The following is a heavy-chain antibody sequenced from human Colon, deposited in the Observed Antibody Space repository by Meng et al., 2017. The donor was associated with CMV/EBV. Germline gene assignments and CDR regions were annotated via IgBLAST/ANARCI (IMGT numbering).Heavy chain of an antibody. CDR3: ARDPHPILGAAFGVDV. D-gene: IGHD1-26*01. CDR1: GGSISTRTDY. Sequence: GSLRLSCTVSGGSISTRTDYWDWVRQSPGKGLEWIGGVHYTGTTNYNPSLKSRVTISIDTSKNQFSLKLTSVTAGDTAVYYCARDPHPILGAAFGVDVWGQGTTVTVSS. V-gene: IGHV4-39*07. CDR2: VHYTGTT. J-gene: IGHJ6*02.